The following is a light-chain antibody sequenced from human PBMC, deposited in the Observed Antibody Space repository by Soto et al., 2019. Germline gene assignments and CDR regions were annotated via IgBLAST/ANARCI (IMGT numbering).Light chain of an antibody. CDR3: QQSSNWPRT. V-gene: IGKV3-15*01. CDR2: GAS. J-gene: IGKJ1*01. Sequence: EIVMTQSPATLSVSPGERATLSCRASQSISSNLAWYQQRPGQPPRLLIYGASTRATGIPARFSGSGSGTEFTLTISSLQSEDVAVYYCQQSSNWPRTFGQGTKVDIK. CDR1: QSISSN.